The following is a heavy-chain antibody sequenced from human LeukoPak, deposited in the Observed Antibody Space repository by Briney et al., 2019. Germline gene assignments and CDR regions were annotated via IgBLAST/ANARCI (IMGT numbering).Heavy chain of an antibody. CDR1: GGSFSGYY. V-gene: IGHV4-34*01. CDR3: ARGGYNWNDFDY. J-gene: IGHJ4*02. CDR2: INHSGST. Sequence: SETLSLTCAVYGGSFSGYYWSWIRQPPGKGLEWIGEINHSGSTNYNPSLKSRVTISVDTSKNQFSLKLSSVTAADTAVYYCARGGYNWNDFDYWGQGTLVTVSS. D-gene: IGHD1-1*01.